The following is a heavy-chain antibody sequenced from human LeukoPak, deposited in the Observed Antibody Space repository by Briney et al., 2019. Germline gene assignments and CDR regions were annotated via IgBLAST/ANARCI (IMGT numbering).Heavy chain of an antibody. D-gene: IGHD2-2*01. CDR3: ARGSIVVVPAAVKIGYMDV. V-gene: IGHV1-69*06. CDR2: IIPIFGTT. CDR1: GGTFSSYA. Sequence: SVKVSCKASGGTFSSYAISWVRQAPGQGLEWMGGIIPIFGTTNHAQKFQGRVTITADKSTSTAYMELSSLRSEDTAVYYCARGSIVVVPAAVKIGYMDVWGKGTTVTVSS. J-gene: IGHJ6*03.